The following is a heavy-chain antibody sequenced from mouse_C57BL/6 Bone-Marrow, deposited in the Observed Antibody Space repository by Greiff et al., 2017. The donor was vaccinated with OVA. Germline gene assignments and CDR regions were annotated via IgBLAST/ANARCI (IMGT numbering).Heavy chain of an antibody. V-gene: IGHV5-17*01. CDR3: AKTSYDYYAMDY. Sequence: EVKLVESGGGLVKPGGSLKLSCAASGFTFSDYGMHWVRQAPEKGLEWVAYISSGSSTIYYADTVKGRFTIYRDNAKNTLFLQMTSLRSEDTAMYYCAKTSYDYYAMDYWGQGTSVTVSS. CDR2: ISSGSSTI. J-gene: IGHJ4*01. CDR1: GFTFSDYG.